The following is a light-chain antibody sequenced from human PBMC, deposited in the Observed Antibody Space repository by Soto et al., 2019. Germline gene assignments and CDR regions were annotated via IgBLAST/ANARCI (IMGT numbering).Light chain of an antibody. CDR3: QQYNNWPPIT. J-gene: IGKJ5*01. CDR2: GAS. V-gene: IGKV3-15*01. Sequence: ETLMTHSPTTLSVPPWEKDTLSCRPSQSVSTNLAWYQQRPGQAPRLLIYGASTRATGIPARFSGTGSETEFTLTISSLQSEDFAVYYCQQYNNWPPITFGQGTRLEIK. CDR1: QSVSTN.